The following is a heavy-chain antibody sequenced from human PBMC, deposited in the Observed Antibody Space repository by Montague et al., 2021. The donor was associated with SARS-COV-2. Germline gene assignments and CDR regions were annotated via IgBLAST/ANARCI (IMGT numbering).Heavy chain of an antibody. CDR2: IYYSGST. Sequence: SETLSLTCTVSGGSISSYYWSWIRQPPEKGLEWIGYIYYSGSTNYNPSLKSRVTISVDTSKNQFSLKLSPVTAADTAVYYCARVFPRWLQFDPYFDYWGQGTLVTVSS. V-gene: IGHV4-59*01. J-gene: IGHJ4*02. CDR1: GGSISSYY. D-gene: IGHD5-24*01. CDR3: ARVFPRWLQFDPYFDY.